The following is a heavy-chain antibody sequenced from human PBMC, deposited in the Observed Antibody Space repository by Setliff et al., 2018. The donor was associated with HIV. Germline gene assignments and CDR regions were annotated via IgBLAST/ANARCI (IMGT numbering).Heavy chain of an antibody. D-gene: IGHD3-22*01. J-gene: IGHJ6*02. CDR2: INHHKHT. Sequence: PSETLSLTCVVYGGSFGGYYWSWIRQPPGKGLEWIGEINHHKHTNYNPSLKSRVTISVATSKNQFSLKLNSVTTADTAVYYCARSRTSSGYYGVTGYGMDVWGQGTTVTVSS. CDR1: GGSFGGYY. CDR3: ARSRTSSGYYGVTGYGMDV. V-gene: IGHV4-34*01.